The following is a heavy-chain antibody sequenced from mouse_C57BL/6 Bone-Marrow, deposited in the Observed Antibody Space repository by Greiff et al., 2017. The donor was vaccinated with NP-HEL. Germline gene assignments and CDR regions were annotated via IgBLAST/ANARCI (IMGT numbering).Heavy chain of an antibody. D-gene: IGHD1-1*01. CDR1: GFTFSDYG. CDR2: ISNLAYSI. J-gene: IGHJ1*03. CDR3: ARHPYYGSSYWCFDV. V-gene: IGHV5-15*04. Sequence: EVMLVESGGGLVQPGGSLKLSCEASGFTFSDYGMEWVRQAPRKGPEWVAFISNLAYSISYEDTVTGRFPITRENAKNTLYLEMSKLRSEDTAMYYCARHPYYGSSYWCFDVWGTGTTVTVSS.